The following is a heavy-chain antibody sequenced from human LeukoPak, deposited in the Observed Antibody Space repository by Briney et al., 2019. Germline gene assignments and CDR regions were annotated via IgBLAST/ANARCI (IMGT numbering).Heavy chain of an antibody. CDR3: ARLPQLGITRTHDAFDI. V-gene: IGHV5-51*01. Sequence: GESLKISCKGSGYSFTSYWIGWVRQMPGKGLEWMGIIYPGDSDTRYSPSFQGQVTISADKSISTAYLQWSSLKASDTAMYYCARLPQLGITRTHDAFDIWGQGTMVTVSS. J-gene: IGHJ3*02. CDR2: IYPGDSDT. D-gene: IGHD1-7*01. CDR1: GYSFTSYW.